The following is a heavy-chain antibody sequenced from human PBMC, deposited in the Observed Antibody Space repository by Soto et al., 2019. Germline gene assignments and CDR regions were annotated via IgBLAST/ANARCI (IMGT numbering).Heavy chain of an antibody. J-gene: IGHJ4*02. D-gene: IGHD3-10*01. CDR3: AKVSRKGSAIDFDY. CDR1: GYTFSNYD. V-gene: IGHV1-8*01. Sequence: QVQLVQSGAELKKPGASVKVSCKASGYTFSNYDMNWVRQVTGRGPEWIGWVNPNNGDTGYAQKFQGRVTLTTDISTTTAYMELTSLRSEDTAIYYCAKVSRKGSAIDFDYWGQGTLITVSS. CDR2: VNPNNGDT.